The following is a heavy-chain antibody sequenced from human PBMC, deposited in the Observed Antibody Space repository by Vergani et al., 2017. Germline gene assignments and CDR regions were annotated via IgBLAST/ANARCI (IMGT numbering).Heavy chain of an antibody. CDR2: IYPADSDT. D-gene: IGHD1-1*01. J-gene: IGHJ5*02. V-gene: IGHV5-51*01. CDR3: ARHTTYTAS. CDR1: EYSFGNYW. Sequence: EVELVQSGPEMRKPGESLKISCKGSEYSFGNYWIGWVRQMPGKGLEWMGIIYPADSDTRYSPSFQGQVTISADKSISTAFLQWDRLKTSDTALYYWARHTTYTASWGQGTLVTVSS.